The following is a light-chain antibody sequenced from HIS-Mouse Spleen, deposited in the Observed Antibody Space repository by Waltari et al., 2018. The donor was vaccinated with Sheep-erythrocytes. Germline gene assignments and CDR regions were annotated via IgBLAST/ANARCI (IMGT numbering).Light chain of an antibody. J-gene: IGLJ1*01. CDR1: RSDVGGYNY. CDR2: DVS. CDR3: CSYAGSYNHV. V-gene: IGLV2-11*01. Sequence: QSALTQPRSVSGSPGQSVTISCTGPRSDVGGYNYVSWYQQPPAKAPKLMIYDVSKRPSGFPDRFSGSKSGNTASLTISGLQAEDEADYYCCSYAGSYNHVFATGTKVTVL.